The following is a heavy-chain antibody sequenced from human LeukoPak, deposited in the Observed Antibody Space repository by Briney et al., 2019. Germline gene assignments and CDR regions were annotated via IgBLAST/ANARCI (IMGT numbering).Heavy chain of an antibody. V-gene: IGHV4-59*11. J-gene: IGHJ3*02. D-gene: IGHD4-17*01. CDR3: ARDLVTVTKGFDI. CDR1: DDSFSSHY. CDR2: ISYTGST. Sequence: SETLSLTCAVSDDSFSSHYWTWIRQPPGNGLECIDYISYTGSTNYNPSLKSRVIISFDTSKNQLSLKLSSVNAADKAVYYCARDLVTVTKGFDIWGQGTMVSVSS.